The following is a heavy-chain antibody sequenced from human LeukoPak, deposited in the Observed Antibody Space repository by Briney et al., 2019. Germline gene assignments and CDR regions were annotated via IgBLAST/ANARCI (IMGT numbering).Heavy chain of an antibody. CDR3: ARSDTTTAGVIPFVY. J-gene: IGHJ4*02. D-gene: IGHD4-11*01. CDR1: GFTYSSYA. V-gene: IGHV3-30*04. Sequence: RGPLTLSCAASGFTYSSYAMHWLRQAPGRALVWGADKSYDGSNKYCADSVNGRFTISIDNSKNTLYLRMNSLRAEDTAVYYSARSDTTTAGVIPFVYWGQGTLVTVSS. CDR2: KSYDGSNK.